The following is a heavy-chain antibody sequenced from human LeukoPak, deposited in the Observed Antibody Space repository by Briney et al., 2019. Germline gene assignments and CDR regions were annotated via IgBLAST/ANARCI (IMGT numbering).Heavy chain of an antibody. V-gene: IGHV3-21*04. CDR1: GFTFSSYC. CDR2: ITSSSTYI. Sequence: GGSLRLSCAASGFTFSSYCMNWVRQAPWKGLEWVSSITSSSTYIYYADSVKGRFTISRDNAKNTLYLQMNSLRAEDTAVYYCAKDAYSSGWYFDYWGQGTLVTVSS. CDR3: AKDAYSSGWYFDY. D-gene: IGHD6-19*01. J-gene: IGHJ4*02.